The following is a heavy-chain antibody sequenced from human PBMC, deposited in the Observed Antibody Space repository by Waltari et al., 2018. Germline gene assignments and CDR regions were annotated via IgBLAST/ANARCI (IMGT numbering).Heavy chain of an antibody. CDR3: ARVDRVLRYFEPHFDY. CDR2: IYYSGST. CDR1: GGSISSSSYY. D-gene: IGHD3-9*01. Sequence: QLQLQESGPGLVKPSETLSLTCTVSGGSISSSSYYWGWIRQPPGKGLEWIGSIYYSGSTYYNPSLKSRVTISVDTSKNQFSLKLSSVTAADTAVYDCARVDRVLRYFEPHFDYWGQGTLVTVSS. J-gene: IGHJ4*02. V-gene: IGHV4-39*07.